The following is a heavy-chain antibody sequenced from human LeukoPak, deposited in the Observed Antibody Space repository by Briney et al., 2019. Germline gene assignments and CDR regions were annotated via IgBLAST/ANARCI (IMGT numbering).Heavy chain of an antibody. CDR3: ARESRTLKNWFDP. V-gene: IGHV4-59*12. D-gene: IGHD2-2*01. CDR2: IYYSGST. Sequence: SETLSLTCTVSGGSISSYYWSWIRQPPGKGLEWIGYIYYSGSTNYNPSLKSRVTISVDRSKNQFSLKLSSVTAADTAVYYCARESRTLKNWFDPWGQGTLVTVSS. J-gene: IGHJ5*02. CDR1: GGSISSYY.